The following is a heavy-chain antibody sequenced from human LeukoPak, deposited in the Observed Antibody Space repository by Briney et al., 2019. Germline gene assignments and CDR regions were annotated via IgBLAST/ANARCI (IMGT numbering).Heavy chain of an antibody. D-gene: IGHD2-15*01. J-gene: IGHJ3*02. CDR2: IIPIFGTA. CDR1: GGTFSSYA. V-gene: IGHV1-69*06. CDR3: AQVLGYAFDI. Sequence: ASVKVSCKASGGTFSSYAISWARQAPGQGLEWMGGIIPIFGTANYAQKFQGRVTITADKSTSTAYMELSSLRSEDTAVYYCAQVLGYAFDIWGQGTMVTVSS.